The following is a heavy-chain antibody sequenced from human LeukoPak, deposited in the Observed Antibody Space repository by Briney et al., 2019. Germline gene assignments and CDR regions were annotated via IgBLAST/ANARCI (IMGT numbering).Heavy chain of an antibody. CDR1: GESFSDSY. CDR3: AGLPGTIHDAFDI. CDR2: INHGGGT. V-gene: IGHV4-34*01. D-gene: IGHD1-26*01. Sequence: SETLSLTCAVYGESFSDSYWSWIRQPPQKGLEWIGEINHGGGTNYNPSLKSRVTISLHTSNNRFSLNLTSVTAADSAVYYCAGLPGTIHDAFDIWGQGTVVTVSS. J-gene: IGHJ3*02.